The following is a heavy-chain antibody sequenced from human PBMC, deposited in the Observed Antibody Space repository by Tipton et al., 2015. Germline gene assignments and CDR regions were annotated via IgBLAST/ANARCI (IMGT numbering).Heavy chain of an antibody. CDR1: GYTFTSYA. V-gene: IGHV1-3*04. Sequence: QSGAEVKKPGASVKVSCKASGYTFTSYAMHWVRQAPGQRLEWMGWINTGNGNTKYSQKFQGRVSITRDTSASTAYMELSSLRSEDTSVYFCARHTSAWPNWFDPWGQGTLVTVSS. J-gene: IGHJ5*02. CDR3: ARHTSAWPNWFDP. D-gene: IGHD6-19*01. CDR2: INTGNGNT.